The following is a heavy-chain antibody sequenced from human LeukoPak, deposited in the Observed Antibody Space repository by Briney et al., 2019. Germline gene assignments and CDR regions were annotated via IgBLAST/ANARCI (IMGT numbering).Heavy chain of an antibody. D-gene: IGHD1/OR15-1a*01. J-gene: IGHJ3*02. CDR2: IYSGGST. Sequence: GGALRLSCAASGFTVSSNYMSWVRQAPGKGLEWVSVIYSGGSTYYADSVKGRFTISRDNSKNTLYLQMNSLRAEDTAVYYCARATPNNDAFDIWGQGTMVTVSS. CDR1: GFTVSSNY. CDR3: ARATPNNDAFDI. V-gene: IGHV3-66*01.